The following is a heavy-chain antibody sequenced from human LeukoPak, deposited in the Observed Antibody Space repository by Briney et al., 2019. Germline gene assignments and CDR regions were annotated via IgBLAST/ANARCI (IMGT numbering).Heavy chain of an antibody. Sequence: SETLSLTCTVSGGSINKKWLSWVRQPPGKGLEWIGEIYHSGTTNYNPSLKSRVTISVGKSRNQFSLNLNSVTAADTAVYYCAMHSGWSGPDWWGQGSLVTVSS. CDR3: AMHSGWSGPDW. J-gene: IGHJ4*02. D-gene: IGHD6-19*01. V-gene: IGHV4-4*02. CDR2: IYHSGTT. CDR1: GGSINKKW.